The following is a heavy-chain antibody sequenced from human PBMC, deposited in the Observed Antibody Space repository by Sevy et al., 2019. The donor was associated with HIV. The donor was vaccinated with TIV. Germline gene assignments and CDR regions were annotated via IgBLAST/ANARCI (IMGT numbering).Heavy chain of an antibody. J-gene: IGHJ4*02. D-gene: IGHD3-22*01. V-gene: IGHV3-23*01. CDR3: AKDRAKYYYGDSGYSEALDN. Sequence: GGSLRLSCAVSGFTFTNYAMSWVRQAPGKGLEWVSATGGSGSRTYYADSVKGRFTISRDNSKNTLYLQMNSLRAEDTAVYYCAKDRAKYYYGDSGYSEALDNWGQGTLVTVSS. CDR1: GFTFTNYA. CDR2: TGGSGSRT.